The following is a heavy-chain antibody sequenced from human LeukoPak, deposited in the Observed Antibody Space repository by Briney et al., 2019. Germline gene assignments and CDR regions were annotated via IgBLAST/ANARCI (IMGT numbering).Heavy chain of an antibody. CDR2: INPDGTRT. Sequence: GGPLRLSCEPPELTSRRHGRNWVGKTRGRGLCWAPRINPDGTRTTYDGSVEGRFTISRDNAKSTLYMEMTSLGVGDTALYYCARDMDDARAFDVWGQGTLVTVSS. V-gene: IGHV3-74*03. CDR3: ARDMDDARAFDV. CDR1: ELTSRRHG. J-gene: IGHJ3*01. D-gene: IGHD1-1*01.